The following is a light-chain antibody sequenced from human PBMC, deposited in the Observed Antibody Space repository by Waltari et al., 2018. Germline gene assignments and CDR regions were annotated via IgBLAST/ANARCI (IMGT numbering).Light chain of an antibody. CDR2: EVT. Sequence: QSALTQPPSASGSPGQSVTISCTGTSSDVGGYNYVSWYQQHPGKAPKLIIYEVTKRPSGVPDRFPGSKSGNTASLTVSGLQTEDEADYYCISYAGSNTWVFGGGTKLTVL. CDR1: SSDVGGYNY. CDR3: ISYAGSNTWV. J-gene: IGLJ3*02. V-gene: IGLV2-8*01.